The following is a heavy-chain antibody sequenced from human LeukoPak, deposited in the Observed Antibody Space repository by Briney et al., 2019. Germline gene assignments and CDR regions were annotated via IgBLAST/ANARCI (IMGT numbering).Heavy chain of an antibody. CDR1: GGSISSYY. J-gene: IGHJ3*02. V-gene: IGHV4-4*07. CDR2: IYTSGST. Sequence: SEALSLTCTVSGGSISSYYWSWIRQPAGKGLEWIGRIYTSGSTNYNPSLKSRATMSVDTSKNQFSLKLSSVTAVDTAVYYCARDPGPYAFDIWGQGTMVTVSS. CDR3: ARDPGPYAFDI.